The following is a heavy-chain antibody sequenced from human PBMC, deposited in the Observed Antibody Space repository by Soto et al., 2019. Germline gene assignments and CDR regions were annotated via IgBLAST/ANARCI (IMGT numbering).Heavy chain of an antibody. CDR1: GLTFSSSE. CDR2: ISISGSTI. J-gene: IGHJ6*02. CDR3: ARAASDTAMVFYYYYGMDG. D-gene: IGHD5-18*01. Sequence: GGALRLCCAASGLTFSSSEINWVRQAPGKGLAWVSYISISGSTIYYADSVKGRFTISRDNAKSSLYLQMNSLRAEDRAVYYCARAASDTAMVFYYYYGMDGWSPEATVTVSS. V-gene: IGHV3-48*03.